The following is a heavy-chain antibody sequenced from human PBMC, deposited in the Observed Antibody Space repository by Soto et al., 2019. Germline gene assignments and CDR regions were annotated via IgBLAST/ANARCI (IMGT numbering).Heavy chain of an antibody. V-gene: IGHV4-31*03. J-gene: IGHJ6*02. CDR2: IYYSGST. CDR3: ARDRHRGDGMDV. CDR1: GGSLNSGGYY. Sequence: SETLSLTCTVSGGSLNSGGYYWSWIRQHPGKGLEWIGYIYYSGSTDYNPSLKSRVTISVDTSKNQFSLKLSSVTAADTAVDYCARDRHRGDGMDVWGQGTAVTVSS.